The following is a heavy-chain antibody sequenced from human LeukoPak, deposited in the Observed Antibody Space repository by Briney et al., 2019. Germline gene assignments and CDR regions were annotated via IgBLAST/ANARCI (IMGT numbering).Heavy chain of an antibody. D-gene: IGHD6-19*01. CDR1: GLTFGSYG. Sequence: PGGSLRLSCAASGLTFGSYGMHWVRQAPGKGLDWVAVISHEGSSQYYADSVKGRFTISRDNSKNTVYLQMNSLRAEDTAVYFCARTREQWQVLDYWGQGTLVTVSS. CDR3: ARTREQWQVLDY. J-gene: IGHJ4*02. V-gene: IGHV3-30*03. CDR2: ISHEGSSQ.